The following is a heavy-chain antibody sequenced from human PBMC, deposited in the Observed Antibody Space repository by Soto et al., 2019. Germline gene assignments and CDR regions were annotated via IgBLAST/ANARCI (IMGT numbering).Heavy chain of an antibody. CDR1: GYNFAWYW. CDR3: ARGGVSTRTFDY. CDR2: IYPSDSDT. Sequence: PGEYRDISCRGSGYNFAWYWIASVLHMPGKGLELMGIIYPSDSDTRYRPSFQGQVTTSADKSISSAYLQWSSLRASDTAMYYCARGGVSTRTFDYWGQGTPVTVSS. D-gene: IGHD3-3*01. V-gene: IGHV5-51*01. J-gene: IGHJ4*02.